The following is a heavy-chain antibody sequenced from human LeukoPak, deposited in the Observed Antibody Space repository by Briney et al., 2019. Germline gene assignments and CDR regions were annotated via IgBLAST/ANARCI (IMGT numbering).Heavy chain of an antibody. CDR3: ARDSERSRDY. D-gene: IGHD1-14*01. Sequence: PGGSLRLSCAASGFTFSSYWMTWVRQAPGKGLEWVANIKQDGSDKNYVDSVKGRFTISRDNAKNSLYLQMSSLRAEDTAVYYCARDSERSRDYWGQGTLVTVSS. CDR1: GFTFSSYW. J-gene: IGHJ4*02. V-gene: IGHV3-7*01. CDR2: IKQDGSDK.